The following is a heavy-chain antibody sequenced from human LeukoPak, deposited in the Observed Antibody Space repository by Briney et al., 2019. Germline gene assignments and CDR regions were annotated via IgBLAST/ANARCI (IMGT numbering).Heavy chain of an antibody. J-gene: IGHJ4*02. CDR1: GFTFSSDG. CDR2: ISYDGSSK. CDR3: AKDRSSTWSLDF. Sequence: GRSLRLSCAASGFTFSSDGMHWVRQAPGKGLEWVAVISYDGSSKYYADSVRGRFTISRDNSKNTLYLKMNSLRGEDTAVNYCAKDRSSTWSLDFWGQGTLVTVSS. D-gene: IGHD6-13*01. V-gene: IGHV3-30*18.